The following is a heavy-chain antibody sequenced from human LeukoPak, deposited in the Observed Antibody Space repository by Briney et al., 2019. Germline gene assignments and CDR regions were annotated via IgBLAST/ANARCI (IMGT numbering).Heavy chain of an antibody. CDR3: ARASVDYDFWSGPIPTDWFDP. CDR1: GFSFSRYA. D-gene: IGHD3-3*01. CDR2: ISGSGGKT. Sequence: QPGGSLRLPCTVSGFSFSRYAMTWVRQAPGRGLEWVSAISGSGGKTYYADSVKGRFTISRDNAKNSLYLQMNSLRAEDTAVYYCARASVDYDFWSGPIPTDWFDPWGQGTLVTVSS. V-gene: IGHV3-23*01. J-gene: IGHJ5*02.